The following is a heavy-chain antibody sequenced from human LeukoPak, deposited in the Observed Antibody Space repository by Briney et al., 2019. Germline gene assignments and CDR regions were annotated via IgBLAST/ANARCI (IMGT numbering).Heavy chain of an antibody. CDR2: INHSGST. V-gene: IGHV4-34*01. CDR1: GGSFSGYY. J-gene: IGHJ6*03. Sequence: TSETLSLTCAVYGGSFSGYYWSWIRQPPGKGLELIGEINHSGSTNYNPSLKSRVTISVDTSKNQFSLKLSSVTAADTAVYYCARGGDIVVVPAAARNYYYYMDVWGKGTTVTVSS. D-gene: IGHD2-2*01. CDR3: ARGGDIVVVPAAARNYYYYMDV.